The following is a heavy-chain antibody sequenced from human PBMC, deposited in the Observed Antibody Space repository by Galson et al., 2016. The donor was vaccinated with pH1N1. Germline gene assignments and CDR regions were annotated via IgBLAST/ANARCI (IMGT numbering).Heavy chain of an antibody. D-gene: IGHD5-12*01. CDR1: GLTFNSYG. CDR2: IRYDGSNK. CDR3: AKDRGYSYGRFFDY. J-gene: IGHJ4*02. Sequence: SLRLSCAASGLTFNSYGMHWVRQAPGKGPEWVAFIRYDGSNKYYADSVKGRFTISRDNSKNMSYLQMNSLRTEDTAVYYCAKDRGYSYGRFFDYWGPGALVIVSS. V-gene: IGHV3-30*02.